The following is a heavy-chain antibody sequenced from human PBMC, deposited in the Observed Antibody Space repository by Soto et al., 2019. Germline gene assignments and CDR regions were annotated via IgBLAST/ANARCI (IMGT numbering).Heavy chain of an antibody. CDR2: IYKSATT. D-gene: IGHD2-15*01. CDR1: GDSISTVDYF. Sequence: SETLSLTCAVSGDSISTVDYFWAWIRQPPGQALESIGYIYKSATTYYNPSFESRVAISLDTSKSQFSLNVTSVTAADTAVYFCARGRYCLTGRCFPNWLDSWGQGTLVTVS. V-gene: IGHV4-30-4*01. J-gene: IGHJ5*01. CDR3: ARGRYCLTGRCFPNWLDS.